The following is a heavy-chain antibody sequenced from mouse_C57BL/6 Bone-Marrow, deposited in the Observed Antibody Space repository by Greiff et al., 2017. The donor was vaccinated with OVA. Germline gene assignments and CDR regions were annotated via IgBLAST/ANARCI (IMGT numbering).Heavy chain of an antibody. CDR1: GFTFSDFY. V-gene: IGHV5-12*01. CDR2: ISNGGGST. Sequence: EVQLVESGGGLVQPGGSLNLSCAASGFTFSDFYMYWIRQTPEKRLEWVAYISNGGGSTYYPDTVKGRFTISRDNAKNTLYLQMSRLKSEDTAMYYCARLNAMDYEGQGTSVTVSS. J-gene: IGHJ4*01. CDR3: ARLNAMDY.